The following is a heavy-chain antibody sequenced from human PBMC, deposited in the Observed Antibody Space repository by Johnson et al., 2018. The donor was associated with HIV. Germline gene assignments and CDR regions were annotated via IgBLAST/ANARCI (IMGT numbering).Heavy chain of an antibody. J-gene: IGHJ3*02. V-gene: IGHV3-30*02. CDR1: GFTFSSYG. Sequence: QMQLVESGGGVVQPGRSLRLSCAASGFTFSSYGMHWVRQAPGKGLEWVAFIRSDGSYRYYADSVKGRFTISRDNSKNTLHLQMNNLRAEETAVYYCAKDGIDRERIRYFDWLLLNAFDIWGQGTMVTVSS. CDR3: AKDGIDRERIRYFDWLLLNAFDI. CDR2: IRSDGSYR. D-gene: IGHD3-9*01.